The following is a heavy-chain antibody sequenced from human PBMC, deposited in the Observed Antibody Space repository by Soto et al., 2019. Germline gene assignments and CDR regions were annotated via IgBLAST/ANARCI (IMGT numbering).Heavy chain of an antibody. Sequence: QVQLVQSGAEVKKPGASVKVSCKASGYTFTSYAMHWVRQAPGQRLEWMGWINAGNGNTKYSQKFQGRVTITRDTSASTAYMELSSLRSEDTAVYYCARVECSGGSCYSYYYYYYGMDVWGKGTTVTVSS. CDR2: INAGNGNT. CDR3: ARVECSGGSCYSYYYYYYGMDV. V-gene: IGHV1-3*01. CDR1: GYTFTSYA. D-gene: IGHD2-15*01. J-gene: IGHJ6*04.